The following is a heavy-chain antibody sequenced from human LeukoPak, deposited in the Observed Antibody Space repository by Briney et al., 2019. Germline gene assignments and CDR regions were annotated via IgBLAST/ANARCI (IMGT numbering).Heavy chain of an antibody. Sequence: PGGSLRLSCAASGFTFSSYAMSWVRQAPGKGLEWVSAISGSGGSTYYADSVKGGFTISRDNSKNTLYLQMNSLRAEDTAVYYCAKEVFPYYYDSSGYSRQTFDYWGQGTLVTVSS. J-gene: IGHJ4*02. CDR1: GFTFSSYA. D-gene: IGHD3-22*01. CDR2: ISGSGGST. CDR3: AKEVFPYYYDSSGYSRQTFDY. V-gene: IGHV3-23*01.